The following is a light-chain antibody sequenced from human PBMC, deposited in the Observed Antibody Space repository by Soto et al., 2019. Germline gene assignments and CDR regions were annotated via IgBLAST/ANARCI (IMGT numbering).Light chain of an antibody. Sequence: EIVMTQSPASLSVSPGERATLSCRASQSVSTNLAWYQQXXXXAPRLLIYGASTRATGIPGRFSGSGSGTDFTLTISSLQSEDFAVYYCQQYNDWPPYTFGQGTKLDVK. J-gene: IGKJ2*01. V-gene: IGKV3-15*01. CDR1: QSVSTN. CDR2: GAS. CDR3: QQYNDWPPYT.